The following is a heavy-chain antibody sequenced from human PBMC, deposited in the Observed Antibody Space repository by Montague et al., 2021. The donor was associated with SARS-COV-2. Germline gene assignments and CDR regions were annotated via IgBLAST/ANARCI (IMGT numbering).Heavy chain of an antibody. CDR3: AKEAEWELLEGYFQH. Sequence: LRPSCAASGFTFSSYAMSWVRQAPGTGLEWVSAISGSGGSTYYADSVKGRFTISGDNSKNTLYLQMNSLRAEDTAVYYCAKEAEWELLEGYFQHWGQGTLVTVSS. J-gene: IGHJ1*01. CDR2: ISGSGGST. D-gene: IGHD1-26*01. V-gene: IGHV3-23*01. CDR1: GFTFSSYA.